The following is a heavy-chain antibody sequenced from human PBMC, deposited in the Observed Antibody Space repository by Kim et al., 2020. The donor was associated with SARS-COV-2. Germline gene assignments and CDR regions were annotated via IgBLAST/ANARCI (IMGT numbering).Heavy chain of an antibody. CDR2: ISSSGSTI. D-gene: IGHD2-2*01. J-gene: IGHJ6*02. Sequence: GGSLRLSCAASGFTFSSYEMNWVRQAPGKGLEWVSYISSSGSTIYYADSVKGRFTISRDNAKNSLYLQMNSLRAEDTAVYYCAREDIVVVPAATYYYYGMDVWGQGTTVTVSS. CDR1: GFTFSSYE. CDR3: AREDIVVVPAATYYYYGMDV. V-gene: IGHV3-48*03.